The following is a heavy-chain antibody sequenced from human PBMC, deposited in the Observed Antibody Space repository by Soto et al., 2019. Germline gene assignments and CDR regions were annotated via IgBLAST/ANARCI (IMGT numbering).Heavy chain of an antibody. CDR1: GFTFSSYA. D-gene: IGHD3-3*01. J-gene: IGHJ6*02. Sequence: EVQLLESGGGLVQPGGSLRLSCAASGFTFSSYAMSWVRQAPGKGLEWVAAISGSGGSPYYADSLKGRFTISRDNAKNTLELQIDSRRAVDAVEHYCANDHTPHYDFWGGYVGRGSLYYYYYSMDVWGQRTTLTGSS. CDR2: ISGSGGSP. CDR3: ANDHTPHYDFWGGYVGRGSLYYYYYSMDV. V-gene: IGHV3-23*01.